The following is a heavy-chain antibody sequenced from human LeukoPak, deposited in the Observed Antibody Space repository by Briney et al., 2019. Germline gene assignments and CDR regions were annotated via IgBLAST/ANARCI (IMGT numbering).Heavy chain of an antibody. CDR3: AKIRSVGTGDAFDI. CDR2: VSFDGSNK. V-gene: IGHV3-30*18. CDR1: GFTFSSYA. D-gene: IGHD1-1*01. J-gene: IGHJ3*02. Sequence: SGGSLRLSCAASGFTFSSYAMSWVRQTPDKGLEWVAIVSFDGSNKYYADSVKGRFSISRDNSKNTLYLQMNSLRAEDTSMYYCAKIRSVGTGDAFDIWGQGTMVTVSS.